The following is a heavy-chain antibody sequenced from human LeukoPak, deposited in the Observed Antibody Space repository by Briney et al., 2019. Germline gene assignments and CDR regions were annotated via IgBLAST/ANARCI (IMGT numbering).Heavy chain of an antibody. J-gene: IGHJ4*02. CDR2: IHDRGFT. V-gene: IGHV4-59*01. CDR3: ARLFFDYSDGGVSYGGPHLPG. D-gene: IGHD3-22*01. CDR1: GDSIYSYS. Sequence: SETLSLTCTVSGDSIYSYSWTWIGQPPGKGLEWIGYIHDRGFTNYSPSLKSRLAISRDTSKNQVSLSLTSVTAADTAVYFCARLFFDYSDGGVSYGGPHLPGWGEATLVSVSS.